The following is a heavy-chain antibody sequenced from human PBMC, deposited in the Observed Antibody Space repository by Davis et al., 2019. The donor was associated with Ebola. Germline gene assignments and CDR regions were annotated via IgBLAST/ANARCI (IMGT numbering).Heavy chain of an antibody. CDR1: GFTFSSYS. CDR3: ARDQDWGSGYYADDAFDI. V-gene: IGHV3-7*03. J-gene: IGHJ3*02. Sequence: PGGSLRLSCAASGFTFSSYSMNWVRQAPGKGLEWVANIKQDGSEKYYVDSVKGRFTISRDNAKNSLYLQMNSLRAEDTAVYYCARDQDWGSGYYADDAFDIWGQGTMVTVSS. CDR2: IKQDGSEK. D-gene: IGHD3-22*01.